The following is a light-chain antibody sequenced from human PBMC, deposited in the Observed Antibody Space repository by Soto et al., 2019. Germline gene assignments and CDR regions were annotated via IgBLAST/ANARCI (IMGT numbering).Light chain of an antibody. V-gene: IGLV2-8*01. Sequence: QSALTQPPSASGSPGQSVTIPCTGTSSDVGGYNFVSWYQQHPGKAPKLLIYEVNKRPSGVPDRFSGSKSGNTASLTVSGLQAEDEADYYCATWDGSRPAEVFGGGTKLTVL. CDR1: SSDVGGYNF. J-gene: IGLJ2*01. CDR2: EVN. CDR3: ATWDGSRPAEV.